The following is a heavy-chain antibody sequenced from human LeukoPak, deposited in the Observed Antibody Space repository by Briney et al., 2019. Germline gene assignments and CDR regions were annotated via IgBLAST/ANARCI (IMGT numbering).Heavy chain of an antibody. Sequence: PGGSLRLSCAASGFTFSSYSMNWVRQAPGKGLEWVSSISSSSSYIYYADSVKGRFTISRDNAKNSLYLQMNSLRAEDTAVYYCARDRVLGSYNWFDPWGQGTLVTVSS. D-gene: IGHD2-8*02. CDR1: GFTFSSYS. J-gene: IGHJ5*02. V-gene: IGHV3-21*01. CDR3: ARDRVLGSYNWFDP. CDR2: ISSSSSYI.